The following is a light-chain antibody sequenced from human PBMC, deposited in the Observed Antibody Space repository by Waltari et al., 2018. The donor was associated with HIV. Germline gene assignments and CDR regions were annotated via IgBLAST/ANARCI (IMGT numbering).Light chain of an antibody. CDR3: CSHALSNTWV. CDR1: SSDVGGSNS. V-gene: IGLV2-11*01. J-gene: IGLJ3*02. CDR2: DVG. Sequence: QSALTQPRSVSGSPGQSVTISCPATSSDVGGSNSVPWYKQHPGKAPKLMIYDVGKRPSGVPDRFSGSKSGNTASLTISGLQAEDEADYYCCSHALSNTWVFGGGTKLTVL.